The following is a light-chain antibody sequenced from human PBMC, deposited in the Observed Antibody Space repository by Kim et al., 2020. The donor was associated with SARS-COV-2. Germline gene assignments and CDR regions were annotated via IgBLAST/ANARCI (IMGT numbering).Light chain of an antibody. CDR3: SSYAGFNNGV. CDR1: INYIGTYDF. CDR2: DVT. V-gene: IGLV2-8*01. Sequence: QAVTISCTGDINYIGTYDFVSWYQQHPGRAPKLIIYDVTKRPSGVPDRFSGSKSANTASLTVSGLQAEDEANYYCSSYAGFNNGVFGGGTQLTVL. J-gene: IGLJ3*02.